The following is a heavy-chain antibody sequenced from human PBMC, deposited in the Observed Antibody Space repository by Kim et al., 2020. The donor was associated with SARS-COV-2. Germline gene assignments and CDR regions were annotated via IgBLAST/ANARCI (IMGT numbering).Heavy chain of an antibody. CDR2: ISAYNGNT. Sequence: ASVKVSCKASGYTFTSYGISWVRQAPGQGLEWMGWISAYNGNTNYAQKLQGRVTMTTDTSTSTAYMELRSLRSDDTAVYYCARDVAWLDFYYGMDVWGQGSTVTVSS. CDR3: ARDVAWLDFYYGMDV. CDR1: GYTFTSYG. V-gene: IGHV1-18*01. D-gene: IGHD6-19*01. J-gene: IGHJ6*02.